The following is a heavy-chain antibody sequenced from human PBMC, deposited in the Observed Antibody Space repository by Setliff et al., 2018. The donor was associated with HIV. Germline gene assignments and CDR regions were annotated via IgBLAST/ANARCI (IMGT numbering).Heavy chain of an antibody. CDR1: GGTFSDYA. CDR3: ARVPSPFVQEGYFDD. D-gene: IGHD3-3*01. Sequence: SVKVSCKVSGGTFSDYAVTWVRKAPGQGLEWMGGVIPVFGTGNYAQKFQGRVTITTDESTRTAYMELRSLRSEDTAVYYCARVPSPFVQEGYFDDWGQGTLVTVSS. V-gene: IGHV1-69*05. CDR2: VIPVFGTG. J-gene: IGHJ4*01.